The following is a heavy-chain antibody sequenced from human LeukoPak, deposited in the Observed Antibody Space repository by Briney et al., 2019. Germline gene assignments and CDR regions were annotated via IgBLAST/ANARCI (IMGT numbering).Heavy chain of an antibody. CDR1: GGTFSSYT. CDR2: IIPILGIA. V-gene: IGHV1-69*04. J-gene: IGHJ6*02. CDR3: ARDSGNPRRGHTYGMDV. Sequence: ASVKVSCKASGGTFSSYTISWVRQAPGQGLEWMGRIIPILGIANYAQKFQGRVTITADKSTSTAYTELSSLRSEDTAVYYCARDSGNPRRGHTYGMDVRGQGTTVTVSS. D-gene: IGHD1-26*01.